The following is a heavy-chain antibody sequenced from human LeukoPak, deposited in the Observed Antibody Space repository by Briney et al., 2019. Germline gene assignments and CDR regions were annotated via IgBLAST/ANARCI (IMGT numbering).Heavy chain of an antibody. CDR3: ATEARGLLDPSPLNY. CDR1: GYTLTELS. CDR2: FDPEDGEA. Sequence: ASVKVSCKVSGYTLTELSMHWVRQAPGKGLEWMGGFDPEDGEAIYAQKFQGRVTMTEDTSTDTAYMELSSLRSEDTAVYYCATEARGLLDPSPLNYWGQGTLVTVSS. V-gene: IGHV1-24*01. J-gene: IGHJ4*02. D-gene: IGHD3-3*01.